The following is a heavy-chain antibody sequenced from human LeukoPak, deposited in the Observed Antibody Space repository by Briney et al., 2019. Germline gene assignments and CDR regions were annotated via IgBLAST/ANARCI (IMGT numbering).Heavy chain of an antibody. Sequence: RGESLKISCKGSGYSFTSYWIAWVRQMPGKGLEWMGIIYPGDSDTRYSPSFQGRVTISADKSISTAYLQWSSLKASDKAIYYCARRASSEEYFQHWGQGTLVTVSS. V-gene: IGHV5-51*01. D-gene: IGHD2-15*01. CDR1: GYSFTSYW. J-gene: IGHJ1*01. CDR2: IYPGDSDT. CDR3: ARRASSEEYFQH.